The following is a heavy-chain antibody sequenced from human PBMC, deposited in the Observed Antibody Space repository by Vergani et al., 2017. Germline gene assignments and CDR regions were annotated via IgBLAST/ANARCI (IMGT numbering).Heavy chain of an antibody. CDR1: GGSISSSSYY. CDR3: ARSGEITMVRGVIIYYYYYMDV. V-gene: IGHV4-39*07. CDR2: IYYSGST. D-gene: IGHD3-10*01. Sequence: QLQLQESGPGLVKPSETLSLTCTVSGGSISSSSYYWGWIRQPPGKGLEWIGSIYYSGSTYYNPSLKSRVTISVDTSKNQFSLKLSSVTAADTAVYYCARSGEITMVRGVIIYYYYYMDVWGKGTTVTVSS. J-gene: IGHJ6*03.